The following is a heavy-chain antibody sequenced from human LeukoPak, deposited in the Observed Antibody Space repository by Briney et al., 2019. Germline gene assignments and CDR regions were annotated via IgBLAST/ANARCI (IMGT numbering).Heavy chain of an antibody. V-gene: IGHV4-61*08. J-gene: IGHJ4*02. CDR2: IYYSGST. Sequence: SSETLSLTCTVSGGSISSGDYYWSWIRQPPGRGLEWIGYIYYSGSTNYNPSLKSRVTISVDTSKNQFSLKLSSVTAADTAVYYCARVYSGYDYDHFDYWGQGTLVTVSS. CDR1: GGSISSGDYY. CDR3: ARVYSGYDYDHFDY. D-gene: IGHD5-12*01.